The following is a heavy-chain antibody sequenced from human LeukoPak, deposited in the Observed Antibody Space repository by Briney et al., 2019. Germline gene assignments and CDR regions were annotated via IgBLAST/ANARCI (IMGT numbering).Heavy chain of an antibody. D-gene: IGHD3-16*01. V-gene: IGHV3-74*01. CDR1: GFTFSSYW. J-gene: IGHJ3*01. Sequence: GGSLSLFCAASGFTFSSYWMHWVRQAPGKGLVWVSRINTDGSSTSYADSVKGRFTISRDNAKNSLYLQMNYLRAEDTAVYYCARPAYTAAYDLWGQGTMVTVSS. CDR3: ARPAYTAAYDL. CDR2: INTDGSST.